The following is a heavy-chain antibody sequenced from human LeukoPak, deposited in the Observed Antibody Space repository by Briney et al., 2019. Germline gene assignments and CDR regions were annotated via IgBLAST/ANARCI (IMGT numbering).Heavy chain of an antibody. CDR3: ARRESGYDSSGYWGEIGFDP. D-gene: IGHD3-22*01. J-gene: IGHJ5*02. CDR1: GGTFSSYT. V-gene: IGHV1-69*02. Sequence: ASVKVSCKASGGTFSSYTISWVRQAPGQGLEWMGRIIPILGIANYAQKFQGRVTITADKSTSTAYMELSSLRSEDTAVYYCARRESGYDSSGYWGEIGFDPWGQGTLVTVSS. CDR2: IIPILGIA.